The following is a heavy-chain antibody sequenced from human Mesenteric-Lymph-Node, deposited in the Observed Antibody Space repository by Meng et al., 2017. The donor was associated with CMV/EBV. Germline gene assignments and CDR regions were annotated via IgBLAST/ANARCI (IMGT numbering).Heavy chain of an antibody. Sequence: GSLRLSCTVSGGSLSRYYWSWIRQPPGKGLEWIGYISDSGRVNYNPSLKSRVDISIDTSRNQFSLRLNSVTAADTAVYYCAGNRGCDYWGQGTLVTVSS. CDR2: ISDSGRV. J-gene: IGHJ4*02. V-gene: IGHV4-59*01. D-gene: IGHD3-16*01. CDR3: AGNRGCDY. CDR1: GGSLSRYY.